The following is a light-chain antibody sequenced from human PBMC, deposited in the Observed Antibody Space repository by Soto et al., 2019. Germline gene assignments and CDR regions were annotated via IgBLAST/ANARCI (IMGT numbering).Light chain of an antibody. CDR3: QQSYMDPIT. CDR1: QSISTY. CDR2: DAS. V-gene: IGKV1-39*01. Sequence: DIQMTQSPSSLSASVGNRVTITCRASQSISTYLNWYQKKPGKAPNLLIYDASRLQGGVPSRFSGSGGGTDFTLSISSVQPEYFATYFCQQSYMDPITFGQGTRLEIK. J-gene: IGKJ5*01.